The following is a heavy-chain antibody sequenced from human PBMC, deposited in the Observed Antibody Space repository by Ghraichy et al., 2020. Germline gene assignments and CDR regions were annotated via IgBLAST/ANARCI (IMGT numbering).Heavy chain of an antibody. CDR2: IYTSGST. CDR3: ARGRPISLPDSSSWYGDYFDY. CDR1: GGSISSYY. D-gene: IGHD6-13*01. Sequence: SETLSLTCTVSGGSISSYYWSWIRQPAGKGLEWIGRIYTSGSTNYNPSLKSRVTMSVDTSKNQFSLKLSSVTAADTAVYYCARGRPISLPDSSSWYGDYFDYWGQGTLVTVSS. V-gene: IGHV4-4*07. J-gene: IGHJ4*02.